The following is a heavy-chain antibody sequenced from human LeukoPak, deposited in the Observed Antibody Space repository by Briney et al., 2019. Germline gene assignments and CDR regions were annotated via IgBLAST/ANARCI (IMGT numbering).Heavy chain of an antibody. CDR2: IKHDGSER. J-gene: IGHJ4*02. Sequence: GGSLRLSCAASGFTFSSYWMSWVRQAPGKGLEWVANIKHDGSERFYVDSMKGRFTISRDNAKNSLYLQMNSLRAEDTAVYYCARGAFSFHYWGQGTRVTVSS. V-gene: IGHV3-7*01. CDR3: ARGAFSFHY. CDR1: GFTFSSYW.